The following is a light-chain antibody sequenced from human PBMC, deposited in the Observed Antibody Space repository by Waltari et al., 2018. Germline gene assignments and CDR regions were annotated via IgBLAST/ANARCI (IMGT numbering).Light chain of an antibody. CDR2: WAS. V-gene: IGKV4-1*01. J-gene: IGKJ2*01. CDR3: QQFYSTPYT. CDR1: QSVLYSSNNLNY. Sequence: DIVMTQSPDSLAVSLGERATINSTSSQSVLYSSNNLNYLAWYQQKPGQPPKLLIYWASTRESGVPDRFSGSGSGTDFTLTISSLQAEDVAVYYCQQFYSTPYTFGQGTKLEIK.